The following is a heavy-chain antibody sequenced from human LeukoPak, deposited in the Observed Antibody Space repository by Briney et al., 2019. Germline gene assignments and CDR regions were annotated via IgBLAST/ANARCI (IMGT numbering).Heavy chain of an antibody. CDR1: GYTFTSYA. D-gene: IGHD4-17*01. CDR2: IIPIFGTA. V-gene: IGHV1-69*13. CDR3: AREGPMTTVTTMKTPFDY. Sequence: SVKVSCKASGYTFTSYAMNWVRQAPGQGLEWMGGIIPIFGTANYAQKFQGRVTITADESTSTAYMELSSLRSEDTAVYYCAREGPMTTVTTMKTPFDYWGQGTLVTVSS. J-gene: IGHJ4*02.